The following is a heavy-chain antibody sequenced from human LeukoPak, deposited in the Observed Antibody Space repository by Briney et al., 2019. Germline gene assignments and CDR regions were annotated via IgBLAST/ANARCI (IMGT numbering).Heavy chain of an antibody. CDR2: INRVGNT. Sequence: SETLSLTCAVNGGSFSGYCWNRIRQTPGKGLEWIGEINRVGNTDYNPSLKSRVTLSLDKSKNQFSLRLNSVTAADTAVYYCARGVEGDYSAHYYYYYMDVWGKGTTVTVS. CDR1: GGSFSGYC. V-gene: IGHV4-34*01. CDR3: ARGVEGDYSAHYYYYYMDV. D-gene: IGHD4-17*01. J-gene: IGHJ6*03.